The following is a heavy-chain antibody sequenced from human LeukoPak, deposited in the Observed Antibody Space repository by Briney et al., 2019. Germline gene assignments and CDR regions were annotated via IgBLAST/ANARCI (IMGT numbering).Heavy chain of an antibody. CDR2: MNPDSGDT. Sequence: ASVKGSCKASGYTFTNYDINWVRQAAGRGLEWMGWMNPDSGDTDYAQKFQGRVTMTRDTSISTAYMELSSLGSEDTAIYYCARGSVAMLFWGQGTPVTVSS. J-gene: IGHJ4*02. CDR3: ARGSVAMLF. CDR1: GYTFTNYD. D-gene: IGHD2-21*01. V-gene: IGHV1-8*01.